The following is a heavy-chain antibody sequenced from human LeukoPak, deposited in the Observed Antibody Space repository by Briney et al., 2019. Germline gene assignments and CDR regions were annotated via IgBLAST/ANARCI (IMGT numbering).Heavy chain of an antibody. V-gene: IGHV4-59*01. CDR3: ARAIGSGWWQYYFDY. CDR2: IYYSGST. J-gene: IGHJ4*02. D-gene: IGHD6-19*01. CDR1: GGSISSYY. Sequence: PSETLSLTCTVSGGSISSYYWSWIRQPPVKELEWIGYIYYSGSTNYNPSLKSRVTISVDTSKNQFSLKLSSVTAADTAVYYCARAIGSGWWQYYFDYWGQGTLVTVSS.